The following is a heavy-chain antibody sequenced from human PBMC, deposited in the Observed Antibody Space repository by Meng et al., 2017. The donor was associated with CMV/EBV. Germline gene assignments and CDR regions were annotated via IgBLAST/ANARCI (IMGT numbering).Heavy chain of an antibody. CDR3: ARGRGWTLNDPGYGGDWPVAKYYYFGMDV. CDR1: ADILSRYT. CDR2: SPPNLGTA. D-gene: IGHD2-21*01. Sequence: SVKVSCKVPADILSRYTITWVRQARGQGLEWLGGSPPNLGTAHYSQKFQGRVTITADESTNEVYLELRSLRSDDTAVYYCARGRGWTLNDPGYGGDWPVAKYYYFGMDVWGQGTTVTVSS. V-gene: IGHV1-69*13. J-gene: IGHJ6*02.